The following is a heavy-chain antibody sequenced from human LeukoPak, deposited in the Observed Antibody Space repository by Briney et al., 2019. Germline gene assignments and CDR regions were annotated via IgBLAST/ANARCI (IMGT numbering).Heavy chain of an antibody. CDR1: GGSISSYY. CDR3: ARARTNWGYYFDY. Sequence: SETLSLTFTVSGGSISSYYWSWIRQPPGKGLEWIGYISYSGSTNYNPSLKSRLTISVDTSKNQFSLNLSSVTAADTAVYYCARARTNWGYYFDYWGQGTLVTVSS. V-gene: IGHV4-59*01. J-gene: IGHJ4*02. D-gene: IGHD7-27*01. CDR2: ISYSGST.